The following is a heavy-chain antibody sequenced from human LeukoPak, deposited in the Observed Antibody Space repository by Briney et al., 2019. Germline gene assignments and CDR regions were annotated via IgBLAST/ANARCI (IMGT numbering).Heavy chain of an antibody. CDR1: GFTFSSYS. CDR2: ISSSSSTI. Sequence: GGSLRLSCAASGFTFSSYSMNWVRQAPGKGLEWVSYISSSSSTIYYADSVKGRFTISRDNAKNSLYLQMNSLRAEDTAVYYCARVFSYYYDSSGYLNWGQGTLVTVSS. V-gene: IGHV3-48*04. J-gene: IGHJ4*02. D-gene: IGHD3-22*01. CDR3: ARVFSYYYDSSGYLN.